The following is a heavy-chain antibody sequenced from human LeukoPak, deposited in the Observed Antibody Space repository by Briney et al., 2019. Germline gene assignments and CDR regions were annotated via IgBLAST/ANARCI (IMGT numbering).Heavy chain of an antibody. V-gene: IGHV3-53*01. Sequence: PGGSLRLSCAASGFTVSDNYMSWVRQAPGKGLEWVSVMYSRGDTYYATSVKGRFTFSRDISKNTLYLQMNGLRTEDTAMYYCARDAPQVPAAGVLASWGQGTLVIVSS. CDR1: GFTVSDNY. D-gene: IGHD6-13*01. CDR2: MYSRGDT. J-gene: IGHJ5*02. CDR3: ARDAPQVPAAGVLAS.